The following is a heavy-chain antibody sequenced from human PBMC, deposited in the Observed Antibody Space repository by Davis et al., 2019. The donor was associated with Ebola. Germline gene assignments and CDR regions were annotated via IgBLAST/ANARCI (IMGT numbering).Heavy chain of an antibody. J-gene: IGHJ6*03. CDR3: AKPYYYGSGSYEFYMDV. CDR1: GFTFSDYY. Sequence: GESLKISCAASGFTFSDYYMSWIRQAPGKGLEWVSYISSSSSYTNYADSVKGRFTISRDNAKNSLYLQMNSLRAEDTAVYYCAKPYYYGSGSYEFYMDVWGKGTTVTVSS. CDR2: ISSSSSYT. V-gene: IGHV3-11*06. D-gene: IGHD3-10*01.